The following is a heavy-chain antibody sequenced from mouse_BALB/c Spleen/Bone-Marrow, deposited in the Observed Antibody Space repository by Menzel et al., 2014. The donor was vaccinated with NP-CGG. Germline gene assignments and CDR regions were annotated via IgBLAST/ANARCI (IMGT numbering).Heavy chain of an antibody. CDR1: GSSLTSYG. CDR2: IWAGGST. Sequence: VQRVESGPGLVAPSQSLSITCTVSGSSLTSYGVHWVRQPPGKGLEWLGVIWAGGSTNYNSALMSRLSISKDNSKSQVFLKMNSLQTDDTAMYYCARDGATATLAYWGQGTLVTVSA. D-gene: IGHD1-2*01. V-gene: IGHV2-9*02. J-gene: IGHJ3*01. CDR3: ARDGATATLAY.